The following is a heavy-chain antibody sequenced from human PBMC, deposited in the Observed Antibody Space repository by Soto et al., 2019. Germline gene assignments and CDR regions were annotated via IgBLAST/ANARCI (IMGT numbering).Heavy chain of an antibody. Sequence: PXETLSLTCAFSVYSISSGYYWGWIRQPPGKGLEWIGSIYHSGSTYYNPSLKSRVTISVDTSKNQFSLKLSSVTAADTAVYYCVRDWLGYCSSTSCYTIEYWGQGTLVSVSS. CDR1: VYSISSGYY. D-gene: IGHD2-2*02. CDR2: IYHSGST. V-gene: IGHV4-38-2*02. J-gene: IGHJ4*02. CDR3: VRDWLGYCSSTSCYTIEY.